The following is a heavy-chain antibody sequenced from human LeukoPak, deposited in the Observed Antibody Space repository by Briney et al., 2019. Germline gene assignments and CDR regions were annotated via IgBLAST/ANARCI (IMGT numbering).Heavy chain of an antibody. Sequence: ASVKVSCKASGYTFTSYGISWVRQAPGQGLEWMGWISAYNGNTNYAQKFQGRVTMTRDTSISTAYMELSRLRSDDTAVYYCARVVRECLSLDYGGQETRVTFP. CDR2: ISAYNGNT. CDR3: ARVVRECLSLDY. V-gene: IGHV1-18*01. CDR1: GYTFTSYG. J-gene: IGHJ4*02. D-gene: IGHD3-3*01.